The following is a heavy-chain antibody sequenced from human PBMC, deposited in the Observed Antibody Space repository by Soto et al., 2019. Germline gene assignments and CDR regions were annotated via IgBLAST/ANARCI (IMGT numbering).Heavy chain of an antibody. CDR2: IYYGGST. J-gene: IGHJ4*02. CDR1: GGSISSGGYY. CDR3: ARGQGRWLQTYYFDY. D-gene: IGHD5-12*01. Sequence: QVQLQESGPGLVKPSQTLSLTCTVSGGSISSGGYYWSWIRQHPGKSLEWIGYIYYGGSTYYNPSLKGRITISVDTSKNQFSLKLSSVTAADTAVYYCARGQGRWLQTYYFDYWGQGTLVTVSS. V-gene: IGHV4-31*03.